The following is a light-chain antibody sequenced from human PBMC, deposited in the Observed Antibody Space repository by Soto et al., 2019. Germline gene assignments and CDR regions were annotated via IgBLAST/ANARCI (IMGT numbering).Light chain of an antibody. CDR1: QSVSSN. CDR2: GAS. V-gene: IGKV3-15*01. Sequence: EIVMTQSPATLYVSPGERATLSCRASQSVSSNLAWYQQKPGQAPRLLIYGASPRATGIPARFSGSGSGTEFTLTVSSLQSEDLAVYYCQQYNNWPPPFTFGPGTKVDIK. CDR3: QQYNNWPPPFT. J-gene: IGKJ3*01.